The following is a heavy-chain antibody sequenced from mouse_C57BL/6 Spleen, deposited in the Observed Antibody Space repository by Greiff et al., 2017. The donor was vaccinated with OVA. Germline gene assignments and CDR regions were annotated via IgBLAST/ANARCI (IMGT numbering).Heavy chain of an antibody. CDR3: ARRDYGWFAY. CDR2: INPNYGTH. V-gene: IGHV1-39*01. D-gene: IGHD1-1*01. J-gene: IGHJ3*01. Sequence: VQLQQSGPELLKPGASVKISCKASVYSFTDYNMNWVKQSNGKSLEWIGVINPNYGTHSYNQKLKGKATLTVDQSSSKAYMQLNSLTSEDSAVYYCARRDYGWFAYWGQGTLVTVSA. CDR1: VYSFTDYN.